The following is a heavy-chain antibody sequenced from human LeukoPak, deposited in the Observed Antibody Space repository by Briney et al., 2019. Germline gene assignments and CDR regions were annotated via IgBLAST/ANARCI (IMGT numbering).Heavy chain of an antibody. CDR1: GFTLSSHW. Sequence: GGSLRLSCAASGFTLSSHWMSWVRQAPAKGLEWVAKIKQDGSDKHYVDSVKGRFTISRDNAKNSLYLEMNSLRPEDTAVYYCARRVGDGYDYWGLGTLVTVSS. V-gene: IGHV3-7*01. CDR2: IKQDGSDK. J-gene: IGHJ4*02. CDR3: ARRVGDGYDY. D-gene: IGHD5-24*01.